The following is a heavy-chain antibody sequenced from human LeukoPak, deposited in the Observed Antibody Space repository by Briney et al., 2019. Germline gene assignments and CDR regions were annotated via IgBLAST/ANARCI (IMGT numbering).Heavy chain of an antibody. CDR3: AKVYYHDSSGYWGGVDY. Sequence: AGGSLRLSCAASGLTFDDYAMHWVRQAPGKGLEWVSLISGDGGSTYYADSVKGRFTISRDNSKNSLYLQMNSLRTEDTALYYCAKVYYHDSSGYWGGVDYWGQGTLVTVSS. CDR2: ISGDGGST. D-gene: IGHD3-22*01. V-gene: IGHV3-43*02. CDR1: GLTFDDYA. J-gene: IGHJ4*02.